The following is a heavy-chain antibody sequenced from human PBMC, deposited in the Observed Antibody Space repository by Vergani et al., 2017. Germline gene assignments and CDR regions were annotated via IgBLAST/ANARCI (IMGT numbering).Heavy chain of an antibody. CDR2: VDPEDGET. Sequence: EVQLVQSGAEVKKPGATVKISCKVSGYTFTDYYMHWVQQAPGKGLEWMGLVDPEDGETIYAEKFQGRVTITADTSTDTAYMELSSLRSEDTAVYYCATVNXYDSSGYYHRCFDIWGQGTMVTVSS. D-gene: IGHD3-22*01. CDR1: GYTFTDYY. J-gene: IGHJ3*02. CDR3: ATVNXYDSSGYYHRCFDI. V-gene: IGHV1-69-2*01.